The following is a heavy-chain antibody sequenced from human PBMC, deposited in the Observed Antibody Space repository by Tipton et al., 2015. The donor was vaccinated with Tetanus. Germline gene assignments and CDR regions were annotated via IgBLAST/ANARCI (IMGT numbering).Heavy chain of an antibody. Sequence: SLRLSCVASGFTFSHFAVSWVRRAPGRGLEWVSSLSHDGGNIYYADFARGRFTISRDNSKNTLFLQMDDLRAEDTAIYYWEARRIAKAFCGQGTLVSSSS. CDR1: GFTFSHFA. V-gene: IGHV3-23*01. J-gene: IGHJ4*02. CDR2: LSHDGGNI. D-gene: IGHD2-21*01. CDR3: EARRIAKAF.